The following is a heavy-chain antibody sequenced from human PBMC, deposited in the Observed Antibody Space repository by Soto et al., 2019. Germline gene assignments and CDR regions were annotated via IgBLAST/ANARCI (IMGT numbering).Heavy chain of an antibody. CDR2: ISAYNGNT. Sequence: QVQLVQSGAEVKKPGASVKVSCKASGYTFTSYGISWVRQAPGQGLECMGWISAYNGNTNYAQKLPGKVNMTTDTARTTDGMEVRSLRSDDTAVYYCARQPAYGDYLYYSDGMDVWGQGTTVTVS. V-gene: IGHV1-18*04. J-gene: IGHJ6*02. CDR3: ARQPAYGDYLYYSDGMDV. CDR1: GYTFTSYG. D-gene: IGHD4-17*01.